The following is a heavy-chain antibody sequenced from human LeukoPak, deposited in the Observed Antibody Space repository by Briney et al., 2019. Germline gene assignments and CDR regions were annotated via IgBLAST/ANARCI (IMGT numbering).Heavy chain of an antibody. CDR1: GFTFSSYS. J-gene: IGHJ4*02. D-gene: IGHD3-22*01. CDR3: ARTPPYYYDSSGYYSGFDY. CDR2: ISSSSSYI. Sequence: GGSLRLSCAASGFTFSSYSMNWVRQAPGKGLEWVSSISSSSSYIYYADSVKGRFTISRDNAKNTLYLQMNSLRAEDTAVYYCARTPPYYYDSSGYYSGFDYWGQGTLVTVSS. V-gene: IGHV3-21*01.